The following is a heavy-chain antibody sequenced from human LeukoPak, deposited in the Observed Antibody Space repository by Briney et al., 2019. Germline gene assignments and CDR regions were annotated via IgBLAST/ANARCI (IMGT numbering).Heavy chain of an antibody. Sequence: GGSLRLSCAVSGFTFSSYGMNWVRQAPGKGLEWVSFISSGSRAIYYADSVKGRFTISRDNAKNSLYLQMNSLRAEDTAVYYCARDNYDSGDYYFDYWGQGTPVTVSS. CDR2: ISSGSRAI. CDR1: GFTFSSYG. CDR3: ARDNYDSGDYYFDY. D-gene: IGHD4-17*01. J-gene: IGHJ4*02. V-gene: IGHV3-21*01.